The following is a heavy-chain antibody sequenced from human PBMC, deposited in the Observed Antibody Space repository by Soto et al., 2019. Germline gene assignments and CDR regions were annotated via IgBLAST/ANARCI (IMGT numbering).Heavy chain of an antibody. V-gene: IGHV3-21*06. CDR3: ARESEHLTSPFDY. Sequence: PGGSLRLSCAASGFTFTRYSMNWVRQAPGKGLEWVSSISSTTNYIYYGDSMKGRFTISRDNAKNSLYLEMNSLRAEDTAVYYCARESEHLTSPFDYWGQGTLVTVSS. CDR2: ISSTTNYI. J-gene: IGHJ4*02. CDR1: GFTFTRYS.